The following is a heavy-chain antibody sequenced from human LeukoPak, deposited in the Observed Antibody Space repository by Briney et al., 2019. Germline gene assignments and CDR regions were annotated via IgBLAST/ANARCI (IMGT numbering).Heavy chain of an antibody. V-gene: IGHV1-46*01. D-gene: IGHD3-22*01. Sequence: ASVKVSCKASGGTFSSYAISWVRQAPGQGLEWMGIINPSGGSTSYAQKFQGRVTMTRDTSTSTVYMELSSLRSEDTAVYYCARLAYYYDSSGYDYWGQGTLVTVSS. J-gene: IGHJ4*02. CDR1: GGTFSSYA. CDR3: ARLAYYYDSSGYDY. CDR2: INPSGGST.